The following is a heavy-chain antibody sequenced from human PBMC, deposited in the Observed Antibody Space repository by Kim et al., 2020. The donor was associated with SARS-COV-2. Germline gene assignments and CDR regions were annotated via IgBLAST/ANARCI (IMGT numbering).Heavy chain of an antibody. CDR3: ARQRITMVRGFDP. CDR1: GGSISSSNW. Sequence: SETLSLTCAVSGGSISSSNWWSWVRQPPGKGLEWIGEIYHSGSTNYNPSLKSRVTISVDKSKNQFSLKLSSVTAADTAVYYCARQRITMVRGFDPWGQGTLVTVSS. D-gene: IGHD3-10*01. V-gene: IGHV4-4*02. CDR2: IYHSGST. J-gene: IGHJ5*02.